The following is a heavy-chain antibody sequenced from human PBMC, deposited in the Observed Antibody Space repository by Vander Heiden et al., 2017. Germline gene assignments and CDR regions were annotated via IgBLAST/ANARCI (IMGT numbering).Heavy chain of an antibody. CDR2: IWYDGSNK. CDR3: ARDRCSSISCPTNYFDY. CDR1: GFTFSSYG. D-gene: IGHD2-2*01. V-gene: IGHV3-33*01. Sequence: QVQLVESGGGVVQPGRSLRPSCAASGFTFSSYGMHWVRQAPGKGLEWVAVIWYDGSNKYYADSVKGRFTISRDNSKNTLYLQMNSLRAEDTAVYYCARDRCSSISCPTNYFDYWGEGTLVAVSS. J-gene: IGHJ4*02.